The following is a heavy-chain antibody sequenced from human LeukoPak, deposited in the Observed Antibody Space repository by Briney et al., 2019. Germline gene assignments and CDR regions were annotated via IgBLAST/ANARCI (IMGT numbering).Heavy chain of an antibody. Sequence: ASVKVSFKASGYAFTGYYMHTVRQAPGQGLEWMGWINPNSGGTNYAQKFQGRVTMTRDTSNSTAYMELSRLRSEDTAVYYCARFPPRGRGLIIGVYWGQGTLVTVSS. J-gene: IGHJ4*02. CDR3: ARFPPRGRGLIIGVY. CDR2: INPNSGGT. CDR1: GYAFTGYY. V-gene: IGHV1-2*02. D-gene: IGHD3-10*01.